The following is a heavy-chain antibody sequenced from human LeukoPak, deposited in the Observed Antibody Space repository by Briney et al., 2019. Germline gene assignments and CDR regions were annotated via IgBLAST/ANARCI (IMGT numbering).Heavy chain of an antibody. Sequence: GGSLRLSCAASGFTFSSYGMHWVRQAPGKGLEWVAFIRYDGSNKYHADSVKGRFTISRDNSKNTLYLQMNSLRAEDTAVYYCAKDNLYGLWPLDYWGQGTLVTVSS. D-gene: IGHD5-18*01. J-gene: IGHJ4*02. CDR1: GFTFSSYG. V-gene: IGHV3-30*02. CDR3: AKDNLYGLWPLDY. CDR2: IRYDGSNK.